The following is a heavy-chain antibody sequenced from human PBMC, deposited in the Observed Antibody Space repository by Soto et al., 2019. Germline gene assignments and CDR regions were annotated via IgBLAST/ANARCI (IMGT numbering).Heavy chain of an antibody. CDR2: IIPILGIA. CDR1: GGTFSSYT. D-gene: IGHD6-13*01. CDR3: ARDQGAAGTFLIGMDV. J-gene: IGHJ6*04. V-gene: IGHV1-69*04. Sequence: SVKVSCKASGGTFSSYTISWVRQAPGQGLEWMGRIIPILGIANYAQKFQGRVTITADKSTSTAYMELSSLRSEDTAVYYCARDQGAAGTFLIGMDVWGKGTTVTVSS.